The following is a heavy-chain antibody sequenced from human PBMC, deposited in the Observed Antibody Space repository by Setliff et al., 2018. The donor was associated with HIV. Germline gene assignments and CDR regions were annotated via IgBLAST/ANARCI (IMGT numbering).Heavy chain of an antibody. V-gene: IGHV3-11*04. CDR2: MSFRRSSI. CDR3: ARDRGTPEKCLDP. J-gene: IGHJ5*02. D-gene: IGHD3-16*01. CDR1: GFTFSDYY. Sequence: PGGSLRLSCAASGFTFSDYYMSWIRQAPGKGLEWVSYMSFRRSSIYYTDSVQGRFTISRDNSKNTLYLQMNSLRREDTAVYYCARDRGTPEKCLDPWGQGTLVTVSS.